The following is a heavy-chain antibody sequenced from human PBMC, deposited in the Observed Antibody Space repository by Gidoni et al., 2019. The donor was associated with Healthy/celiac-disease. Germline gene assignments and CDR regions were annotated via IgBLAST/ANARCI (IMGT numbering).Heavy chain of an antibody. J-gene: IGHJ4*02. CDR3: ARHGGYCSGGSCYHYFDY. D-gene: IGHD2-15*01. CDR2: IYYSGST. Sequence: QVQLQESGPGLVKPSETLSLTCTVSGGSISSYYWSWLRQPPGKGLEWIGYIYYSGSTNYNPSLKSRVTISVDTSKNQFSLKLSSVTAADTAVYYCARHGGYCSGGSCYHYFDYWGQGTLVTVSS. V-gene: IGHV4-59*08. CDR1: GGSISSYY.